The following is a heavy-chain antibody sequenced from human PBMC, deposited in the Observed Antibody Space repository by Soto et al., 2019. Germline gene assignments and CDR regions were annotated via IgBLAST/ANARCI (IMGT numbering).Heavy chain of an antibody. CDR1: GFTFSGSA. D-gene: IGHD6-19*01. CDR3: TPGWFLKGFDP. CDR2: IRSKANSYAT. V-gene: IGHV3-73*01. Sequence: PGGSLRLSCAASGFTFSGSAMHWVRQASGKGLGWVGRIRSKANSYATAYAASVKGRFTISRDDSKNTAYLQMNSLKTEDTAVYYCTPGWFLKGFDPWGQGTLVTVSS. J-gene: IGHJ5*02.